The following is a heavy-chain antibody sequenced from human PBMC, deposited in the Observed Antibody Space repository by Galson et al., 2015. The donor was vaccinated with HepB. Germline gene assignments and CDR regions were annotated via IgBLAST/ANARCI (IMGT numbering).Heavy chain of an antibody. CDR1: GVTFSNYG. Sequence: SLRLSCAASGVTFSNYGFHWVRQAPGKGLEWVTVISYDGRNKYYADSVKGRFTISRDNSKNMVYLQMNSLRAEETALYYCAKDPYLYSALAGTMAGFDYWGQGTLVTVSS. D-gene: IGHD6-19*01. CDR3: AKDPYLYSALAGTMAGFDY. J-gene: IGHJ4*02. CDR2: ISYDGRNK. V-gene: IGHV3-30*18.